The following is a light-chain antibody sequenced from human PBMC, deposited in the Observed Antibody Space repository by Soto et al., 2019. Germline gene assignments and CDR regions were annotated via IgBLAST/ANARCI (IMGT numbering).Light chain of an antibody. CDR2: DAS. CDR1: QDISNY. V-gene: IGKV1-33*01. Sequence: DIQMTHSPSSLSASVADRLTITDQASQDISNYLNWYQQKLGKAPKLLIYDASNLETGVPSRFSGSGSGTDFTFTISSLQPEDIATYYCQQYSHLITFGQGTRLEIK. J-gene: IGKJ5*01. CDR3: QQYSHLIT.